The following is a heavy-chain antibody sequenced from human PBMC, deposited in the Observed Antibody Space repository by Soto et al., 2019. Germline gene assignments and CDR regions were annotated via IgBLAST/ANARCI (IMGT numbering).Heavy chain of an antibody. CDR1: GGSIRSYY. CDR2: IFYSGST. J-gene: IGHJ4*02. Sequence: QVHLQASGPGLVKASETLSLTCTVSGGSIRSYYWTWIRQPPGKGLEWLGYIFYSGSTFYNPSLKSRVTISIHTSKSQFSLQLTSVTAADTAVYYCARGSADTAMVDSWGKGTLVTFSS. CDR3: ARGSADTAMVDS. V-gene: IGHV4-59*01. D-gene: IGHD5-18*01.